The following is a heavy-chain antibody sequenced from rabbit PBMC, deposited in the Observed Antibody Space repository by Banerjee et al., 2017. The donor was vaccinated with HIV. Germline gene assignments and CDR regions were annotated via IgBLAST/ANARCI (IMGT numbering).Heavy chain of an antibody. V-gene: IGHV1S45*01. CDR1: GFSFSNKYV. CDR3: ARTSYPDYGWGYYFHF. Sequence: QEQLEESGGDLVKPEGSLTLTCTASGFSFSNKYVMCWVRQAPGKGLELIACIYSNTGNTVYATWAKGRFTISRTSSTTVSLQMTSLTAADTATYFCARTSYPDYGWGYYFHFRGQGTLVTVS. CDR2: IYSNTGNT. J-gene: IGHJ4*01. D-gene: IGHD2-1*01.